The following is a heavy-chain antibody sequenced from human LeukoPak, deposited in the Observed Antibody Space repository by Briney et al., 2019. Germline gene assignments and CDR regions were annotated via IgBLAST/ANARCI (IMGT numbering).Heavy chain of an antibody. CDR1: GFTFSSYT. V-gene: IGHV3-21*01. D-gene: IGHD2-21*02. J-gene: IGHJ4*01. CDR3: ARDRGAYCGGDCCLGFDY. CDR2: IAGSSGYI. Sequence: GGSLRLSCAASGFTFSSYTMNWVRQAPGKGLEWVSSIAGSSGYISYADTVKGRFTISRDNAKKSLYLQMTSLTAEDTAVYYCARDRGAYCGGDCCLGFDYWGRGTLVTVSS.